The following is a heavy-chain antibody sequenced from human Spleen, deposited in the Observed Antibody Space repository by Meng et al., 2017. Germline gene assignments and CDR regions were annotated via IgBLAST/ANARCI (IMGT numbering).Heavy chain of an antibody. CDR3: VRDENISLGKLFGDY. D-gene: IGHD2-21*01. CDR2: IIPNSGDT. Sequence: QGKLVQSGAGWKEPGASVKVSCKPSGYPFTAYYIHWVRQAPGQGLEWMGHIIPNSGDTLYAPKFQGRVSMTADTSIGTAYVELSGLRSDDTAIYYCVRDENISLGKLFGDYWGQGTLVTVSS. CDR1: GYPFTAYY. V-gene: IGHV1-2*06. J-gene: IGHJ4*02.